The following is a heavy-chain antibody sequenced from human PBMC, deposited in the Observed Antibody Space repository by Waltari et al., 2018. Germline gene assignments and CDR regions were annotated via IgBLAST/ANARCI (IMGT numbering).Heavy chain of an antibody. J-gene: IGHJ6*03. CDR3: AKGRRVPALMDV. Sequence: QVQLVESGGGVVQPGRSLRLSCAASGFTFSSYGMHWVRQAPGKGLEWVAVIWYDGSNKYYAASVKGRFTISRDNSKNTLYLQMNSLRAEDTAVYYCAKGRRVPALMDVWGKGTTVTVSS. CDR2: IWYDGSNK. V-gene: IGHV3-33*06. D-gene: IGHD2-2*01. CDR1: GFTFSSYG.